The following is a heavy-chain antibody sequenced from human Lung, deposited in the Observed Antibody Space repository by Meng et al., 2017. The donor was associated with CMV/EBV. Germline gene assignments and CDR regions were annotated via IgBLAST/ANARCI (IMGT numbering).Heavy chain of an antibody. CDR3: AKAGYSSSWYVFDY. D-gene: IGHD6-13*01. J-gene: IGHJ4*02. Sequence: GGSLRLXCAASGFTFSCYVMTGVRQAPGKGLEWVSGIGPSGGNPYYADSVKGRFTISRDNSRNTLYLQMNGLTAEDTAVYYCAKAGYSSSWYVFDYWGQGXMVTVSS. CDR1: GFTFSCYV. V-gene: IGHV3-23*01. CDR2: IGPSGGNP.